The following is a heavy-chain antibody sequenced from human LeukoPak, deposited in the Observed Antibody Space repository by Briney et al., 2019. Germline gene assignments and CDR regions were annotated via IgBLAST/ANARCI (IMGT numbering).Heavy chain of an antibody. V-gene: IGHV4-59*01. CDR2: IYYRGST. Sequence: SETLSLTCTVSGGSISSYYWSWIRQPPGKGLEWIGYIYYRGSTNCNPSVKSRVAMSVDTSKKQFSLKLSSLTAADTAVYYCARGGTAVIAPYAFDIWGRGTMVTVSS. CDR1: GGSISSYY. J-gene: IGHJ3*02. D-gene: IGHD4-23*01. CDR3: ARGGTAVIAPYAFDI.